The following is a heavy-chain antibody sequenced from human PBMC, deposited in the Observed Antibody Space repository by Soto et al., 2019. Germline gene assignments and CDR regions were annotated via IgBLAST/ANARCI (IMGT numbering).Heavy chain of an antibody. CDR1: GFTFSSYG. CDR2: ISYDGSNK. CDR3: AKEGDGPSYYYGMDV. J-gene: IGHJ6*02. V-gene: IGHV3-30*18. D-gene: IGHD2-8*01. Sequence: GGSLRLSCAASGFTFSSYGMHWVRQAPGKGLEWVAVISYDGSNKYYADSVKGRFTISRDNSKNTLYLQMNSLRAEDTAVYYCAKEGDGPSYYYGMDVWGQGTTVTVSS.